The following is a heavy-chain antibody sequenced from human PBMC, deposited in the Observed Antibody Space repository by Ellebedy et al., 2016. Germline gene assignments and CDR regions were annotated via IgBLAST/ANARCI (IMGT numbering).Heavy chain of an antibody. CDR2: VVGSGERT. D-gene: IGHD3-10*01. CDR1: GFTFSSHA. J-gene: IGHJ4*02. V-gene: IGHV3-23*01. CDR3: ANVGGSGTYYNGY. Sequence: GGSLRLSCEASGFTFSSHAMSWVRQAPGKGPEWVSAVVGSGERTFYADSVKGRFTISRDNSKNRLYLPMSSLKVEDTATYYCANVGGSGTYYNGYWGQGTLVTVSS.